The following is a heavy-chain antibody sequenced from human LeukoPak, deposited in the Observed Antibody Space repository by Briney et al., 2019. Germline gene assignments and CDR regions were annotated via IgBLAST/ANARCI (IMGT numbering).Heavy chain of an antibody. J-gene: IGHJ4*02. D-gene: IGHD3-22*01. CDR2: IKQDGIEK. Sequence: GGSLRLSCAASGFTFSSYWMSWVRQAPGKGLEWVANIKQDGIEKYYVDSVKGRFTISRDNAKNSLYLQMNSLRAEDTAVYYCARANYYDSSGYYPFDYWGQGTLVTVSS. V-gene: IGHV3-7*04. CDR3: ARANYYDSSGYYPFDY. CDR1: GFTFSSYW.